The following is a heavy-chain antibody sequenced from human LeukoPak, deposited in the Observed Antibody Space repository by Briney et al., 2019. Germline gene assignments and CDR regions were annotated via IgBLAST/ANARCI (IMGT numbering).Heavy chain of an antibody. J-gene: IGHJ6*03. Sequence: PSETLSLTCTVSGGSISSYYWSWIRQPPGKGLEWIGYIYYGGSTNYNPSLKSRVTISVDTSKNQFSLKLSSVTAADTAVYYCARQVDLRRVGRNYYYMDVWGKGTTVTVSS. D-gene: IGHD2-2*01. CDR1: GGSISSYY. CDR3: ARQVDLRRVGRNYYYMDV. CDR2: IYYGGST. V-gene: IGHV4-59*08.